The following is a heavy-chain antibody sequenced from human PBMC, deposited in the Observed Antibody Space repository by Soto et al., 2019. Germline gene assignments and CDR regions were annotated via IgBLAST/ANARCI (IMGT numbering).Heavy chain of an antibody. CDR3: ARNGLDDYVWGSLA. V-gene: IGHV3-30*03. CDR1: GFTFSSYG. CDR2: ISYDGRNK. Sequence: QVQLVESGGGVVQPGRSLRLSCAASGFTFSSYGMHWVRQAPGKGLEWVAVISYDGRNKYYADSVKGRFTISRDNSKNRLYLQMNSLRAEDTAVYYCARNGLDDYVWGSLARGQGTLVTVSS. J-gene: IGHJ4*02. D-gene: IGHD3-16*01.